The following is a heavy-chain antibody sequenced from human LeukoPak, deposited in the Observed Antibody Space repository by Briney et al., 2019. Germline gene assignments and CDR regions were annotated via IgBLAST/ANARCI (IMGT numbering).Heavy chain of an antibody. CDR1: GFTFTMYF. Sequence: ASVKVSCKASGFTFTMYFIHWVRQAPGQGLEWMGWINPNSGGTNYAQKFQGRVTMTRDTSISTAYMELSRLRSDDTAVYYCARDLYGDYGSYYYGMDVWGQGTTVTVSS. J-gene: IGHJ6*02. D-gene: IGHD4-17*01. CDR2: INPNSGGT. V-gene: IGHV1-2*02. CDR3: ARDLYGDYGSYYYGMDV.